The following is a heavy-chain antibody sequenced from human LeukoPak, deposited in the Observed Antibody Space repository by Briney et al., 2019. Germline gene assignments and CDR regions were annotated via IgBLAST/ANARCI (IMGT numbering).Heavy chain of an antibody. CDR2: IYTSGST. V-gene: IGHV4-61*02. Sequence: PSQTLSLTCTVSGGSMSSASYYWSWIRQPAGKGLQWIGRIYTSGSTYYNPSLKSRVTRSVDTSKNQFSLKLSSVTAADTAAYYCAREREGPYGYLDYWGQGILVTVSS. CDR3: AREREGPYGYLDY. D-gene: IGHD4-17*01. CDR1: GGSMSSASYY. J-gene: IGHJ4*02.